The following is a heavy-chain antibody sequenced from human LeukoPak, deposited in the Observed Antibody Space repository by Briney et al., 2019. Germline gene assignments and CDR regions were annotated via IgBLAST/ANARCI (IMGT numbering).Heavy chain of an antibody. CDR2: INPSGGST. V-gene: IGHV1-46*01. J-gene: IGHJ4*02. Sequence: ASVKVSCKASGYTFTSYYMHWVRQAPGQGLEWMGIINPSGGSTSYAQKFQGRVTMTRDTSTSTVYMELSSLRSEDTAVYYCARGGRRYYDSSGYVFDYWGQGTLVTVSS. CDR1: GYTFTSYY. D-gene: IGHD3-22*01. CDR3: ARGGRRYYDSSGYVFDY.